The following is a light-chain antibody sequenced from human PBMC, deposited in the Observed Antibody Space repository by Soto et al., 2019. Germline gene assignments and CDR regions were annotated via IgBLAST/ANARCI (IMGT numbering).Light chain of an antibody. CDR3: SSYTSSTTLYV. CDR1: TSDIGSYNL. Sequence: QSVLTQPASVSGSPGQSITISCTGSTSDIGSYNLVSWYQQHPGKAPKLMIYEGNKRPSGVSNRFSGSRSGNTASLTISGLQAEDEADYYCSSYTSSTTLYVFGTGTKLTVL. V-gene: IGLV2-14*02. CDR2: EGN. J-gene: IGLJ1*01.